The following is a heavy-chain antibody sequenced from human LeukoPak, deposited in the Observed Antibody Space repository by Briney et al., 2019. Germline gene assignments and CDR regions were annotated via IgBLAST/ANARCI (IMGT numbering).Heavy chain of an antibody. CDR1: GYTFTSYY. D-gene: IGHD3-22*01. CDR2: INPSGGST. V-gene: IGHV1-46*01. J-gene: IGHJ4*02. Sequence: ASAKVSCKASGYTFTSYYMHWVRQAPGQGLEWMGIINPSGGSTSYAQKFQGRVTMTRDTSTSTVYMELSSLRSEDTAVYYCARGITMIVVPSYFDYWGQGTLVTVSS. CDR3: ARGITMIVVPSYFDY.